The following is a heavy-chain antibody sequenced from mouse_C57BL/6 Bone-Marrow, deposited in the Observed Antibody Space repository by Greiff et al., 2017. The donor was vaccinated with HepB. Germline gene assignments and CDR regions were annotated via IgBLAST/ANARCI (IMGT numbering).Heavy chain of an antibody. CDR3: ARKGATGGSNPFDY. J-gene: IGHJ2*01. D-gene: IGHD1-1*01. CDR2: IWSGGST. V-gene: IGHV2-2*01. Sequence: QVQLQQSGPGLVQPSQRLSITCTVSGFSFTSYGVHWVRQSPGKGLEWLGVIWSGGSTDYNAAFISRLSISKDNSKSQVFFKMNSLQADDTAIYYCARKGATGGSNPFDYWGQGTTLTVSS. CDR1: GFSFTSYG.